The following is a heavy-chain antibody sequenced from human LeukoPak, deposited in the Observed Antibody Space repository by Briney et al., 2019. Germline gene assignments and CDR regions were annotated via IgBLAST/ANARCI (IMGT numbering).Heavy chain of an antibody. Sequence: ASVKVSCKASGYTFTGYYMHWVRQAPGQGLEWMGWINPNSGGTNYAQKFQGRVTMTRDTSISTAYMELSRLRSDDTAVYYCSRLPMEVVTAIHAFDIWGQGTMVTVSS. V-gene: IGHV1-2*02. J-gene: IGHJ3*02. CDR1: GYTFTGYY. CDR3: SRLPMEVVTAIHAFDI. CDR2: INPNSGGT. D-gene: IGHD2-21*02.